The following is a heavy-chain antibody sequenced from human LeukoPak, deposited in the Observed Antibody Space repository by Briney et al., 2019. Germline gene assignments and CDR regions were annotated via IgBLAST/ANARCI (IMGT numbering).Heavy chain of an antibody. Sequence: SETLSLTCSVSGGSISSYYWSWIRQPAGKGLEWIGRIYTSGSTNYNPSLKSRVTMSVDTSKNQFSLKLSSVTAADTAVYYCARGDFWSGYHDYWGQGTLVTVSS. CDR2: IYTSGST. V-gene: IGHV4-4*07. D-gene: IGHD3-3*01. J-gene: IGHJ4*02. CDR1: GGSISSYY. CDR3: ARGDFWSGYHDY.